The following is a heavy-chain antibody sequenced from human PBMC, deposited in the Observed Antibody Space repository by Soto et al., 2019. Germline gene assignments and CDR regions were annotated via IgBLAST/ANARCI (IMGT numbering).Heavy chain of an antibody. CDR2: ISSDGDTI. V-gene: IGHV3-48*03. CDR1: GITFSNYE. CDR3: AIPWGSSDY. Sequence: EVRLVESGGGLVQPGGSLRLSCAASGITFSNYEMNWVRQVPGKGLEWISFISSDGDTIYYAVSVKGRFTISRDNAKNSLYLQMNCLRAEDSAVYYCAIPWGSSDYWGQGTLVTVSS. D-gene: IGHD7-27*01. J-gene: IGHJ4*02.